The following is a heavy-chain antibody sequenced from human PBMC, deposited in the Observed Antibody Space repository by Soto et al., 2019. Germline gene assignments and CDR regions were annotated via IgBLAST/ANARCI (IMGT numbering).Heavy chain of an antibody. CDR2: IYISGST. Sequence: SETLSLICTVSGGSFSNYYWSWIRQPAGKGLEWIGRIYISGSTHYNPSLQSRVTMSVDTSKNQFSLILSSVTAADTAVYYCAKSGTSSWNMWFDPWGQGTLVPVSS. D-gene: IGHD6-13*01. V-gene: IGHV4-4*07. CDR3: AKSGTSSWNMWFDP. J-gene: IGHJ5*02. CDR1: GGSFSNYY.